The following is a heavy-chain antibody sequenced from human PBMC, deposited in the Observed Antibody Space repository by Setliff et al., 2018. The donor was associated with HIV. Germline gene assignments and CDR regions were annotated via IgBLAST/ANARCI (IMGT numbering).Heavy chain of an antibody. Sequence: PGESLKISCKGSGYSFSSYWIGWVRQMPGKGLEWMGIIYPGDSDTRYSPSFQGQVSMSADKSINTAYLQWSRLKASDTAVYYCARSMGFKATTRLDFWGPGTLVTVSS. CDR2: IYPGDSDT. CDR3: ARSMGFKATTRLDF. D-gene: IGHD3-10*01. J-gene: IGHJ4*02. V-gene: IGHV5-51*01. CDR1: GYSFSSYW.